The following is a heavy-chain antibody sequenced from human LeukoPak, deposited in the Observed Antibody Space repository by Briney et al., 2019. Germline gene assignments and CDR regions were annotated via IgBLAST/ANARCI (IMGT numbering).Heavy chain of an antibody. J-gene: IGHJ4*02. D-gene: IGHD4-11*01. CDR3: ARAYSSSLDY. CDR2: IYSGGST. CDR1: GFTVSSNY. V-gene: IGHV3-66*01. Sequence: GGSLRFSCAASGFTVSSNYMSWVRQAPGKGLEWVSVIYSGGSTYYADSVKGRFTISRDNSKNTLYLQMSSLRAEDTAVYYCARAYSSSLDYWGQGTLVTVSS.